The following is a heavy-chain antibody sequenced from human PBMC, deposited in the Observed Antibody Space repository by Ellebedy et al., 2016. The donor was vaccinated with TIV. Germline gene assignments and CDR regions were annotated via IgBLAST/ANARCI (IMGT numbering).Heavy chain of an antibody. CDR1: NGSLSSGGYY. J-gene: IGHJ5*02. CDR3: ARLERITLFARNPWFDP. Sequence: SETLSLXXSVSNGSLSSGGYYWAWIRQPPGKGLEWIGSVYHSGSTYYNSSLKSRVTISVDSSNNQFSLKLTSVTAADTAVYYCARLERITLFARNPWFDPWGQGTLVTVSA. V-gene: IGHV4-39*01. CDR2: VYHSGST. D-gene: IGHD3-3*01.